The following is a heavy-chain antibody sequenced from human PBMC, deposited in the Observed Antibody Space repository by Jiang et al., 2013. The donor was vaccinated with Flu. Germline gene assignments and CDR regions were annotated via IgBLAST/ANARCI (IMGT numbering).Heavy chain of an antibody. CDR3: AREGRGQWLGSPSFAY. Sequence: GSGLVKPSGTLSLTCAVSGGSISSSNWWSWVRQPPGKGLEWIGEIFHGGNTNYNPSLKSRVTISVDKSKNQFSLTLSSVTAADTAVYYCAREGRGQWLGSPSFAYWGQGTLVTVSS. J-gene: IGHJ4*02. V-gene: IGHV4-4*02. D-gene: IGHD6-19*01. CDR1: GGSISSSNW. CDR2: IFHGGNT.